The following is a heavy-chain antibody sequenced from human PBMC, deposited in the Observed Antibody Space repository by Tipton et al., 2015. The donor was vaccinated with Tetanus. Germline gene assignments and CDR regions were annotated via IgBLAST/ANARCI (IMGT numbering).Heavy chain of an antibody. CDR3: ARASVTILRGVMIRGTGWFDP. Sequence: TLSLTCTVSGGSISGSEYYWGWIRQPPGKGLEWIGYIHYSGNTFYKPSLKSRVTISVDTSKKQFSLKMTSVTAADTAVYFCARASVTILRGVMIRGTGWFDPWGQGTLVTVSS. V-gene: IGHV4-31*03. CDR2: IHYSGNT. J-gene: IGHJ5*02. CDR1: GGSISGSEYY. D-gene: IGHD3-10*01.